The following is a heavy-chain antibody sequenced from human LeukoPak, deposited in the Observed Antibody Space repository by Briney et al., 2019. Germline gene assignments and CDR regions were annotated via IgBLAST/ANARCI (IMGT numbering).Heavy chain of an antibody. CDR3: ARHNWNHDAFDI. CDR1: GGSISSYY. Sequence: SETLSLTCTVSGGSISSYYWSWIRQPPGKGLEWIGYIYTSGSTNYNPSLKSRVTISVDTSKNQFSLKLSSVTAAGTAVYYCARHNWNHDAFDIWGQGTMVTVSS. D-gene: IGHD1-20*01. V-gene: IGHV4-4*09. CDR2: IYTSGST. J-gene: IGHJ3*02.